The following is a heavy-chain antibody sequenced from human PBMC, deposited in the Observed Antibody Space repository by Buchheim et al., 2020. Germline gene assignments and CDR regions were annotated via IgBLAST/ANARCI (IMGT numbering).Heavy chain of an antibody. CDR1: HVSSDSYS. V-gene: IGHV4-59*01. J-gene: IGHJ4*02. D-gene: IGHD4-17*01. Sequence: QVLLQESGPRLVQPSETLSLTCTFSHVSSDSYSWGWIRQSPGKGLEWIGYVSYNGDTKYNPSLRSRVTISADTSKNQLSLKMTSVNAADTAVYYCAKDPYGDFWGQGSL. CDR3: AKDPYGDF. CDR2: VSYNGDT.